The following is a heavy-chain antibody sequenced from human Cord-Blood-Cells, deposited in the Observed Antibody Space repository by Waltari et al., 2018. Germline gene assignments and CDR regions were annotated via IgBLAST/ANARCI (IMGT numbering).Heavy chain of an antibody. J-gene: IGHJ4*02. V-gene: IGHV1-24*01. CDR1: GYTLTELS. Sequence: QVQLVQSGAEVKKPGASVKVSCKVSGYTLTELSMHWVRQAHGKGPEWMGGFGPEDGETIYAQKFQGRVTMTEDTATDTAYMELSSLRSEDTAVYYCATRSGSSSERGDDWGQGTLVTVSS. CDR2: FGPEDGET. D-gene: IGHD6-6*01. CDR3: ATRSGSSSERGDD.